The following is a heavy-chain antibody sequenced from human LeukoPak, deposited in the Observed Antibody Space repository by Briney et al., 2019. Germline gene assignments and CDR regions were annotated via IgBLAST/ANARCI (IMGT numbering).Heavy chain of an antibody. CDR3: ALLAVASDFDY. V-gene: IGHV3-48*03. CDR1: GFPFSIYE. J-gene: IGHJ4*02. D-gene: IGHD6-19*01. Sequence: GGSLRLSCAVSGFPFSIYEMNWIRQAPGKGLEWVSNIGSSGTTIYYADSVKGRFSISRDNAKSSLYLQMNSLRVEDTAVYYCALLAVASDFDYWGQGALVTVSS. CDR2: IGSSGTTI.